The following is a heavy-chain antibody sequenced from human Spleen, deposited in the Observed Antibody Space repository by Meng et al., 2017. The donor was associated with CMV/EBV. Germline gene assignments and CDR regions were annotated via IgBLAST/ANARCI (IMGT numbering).Heavy chain of an antibody. Sequence: GESLKISCAASGFTFDDYTMHWVRQDPGKGLEWVSLISWDGGSTYYADSVKGRFTISRDNSKNSLYLQMNSLRTEDTALYYCAKEIGPKYSSSWSGIIDGEGFDYWGQGTLVTVSS. V-gene: IGHV3-43*01. D-gene: IGHD6-13*01. CDR2: ISWDGGST. CDR1: GFTFDDYT. J-gene: IGHJ4*02. CDR3: AKEIGPKYSSSWSGIIDGEGFDY.